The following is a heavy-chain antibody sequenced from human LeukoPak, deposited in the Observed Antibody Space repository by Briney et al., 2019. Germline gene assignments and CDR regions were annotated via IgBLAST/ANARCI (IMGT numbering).Heavy chain of an antibody. D-gene: IGHD6-19*01. J-gene: IGHJ4*02. CDR1: GGSISSGSYY. CDR2: IYTSGST. V-gene: IGHV4-61*02. CDR3: ASGISGEFDY. Sequence: SQTLSLTCTVSGGSISSGSYYRSWFRQPAGRGLEWIGRIYTSGSTNYNPSLKSRYTISVDTSKNQFSLKLSSVTAADTAVYYCASGISGEFDYWGQGTLVTVSS.